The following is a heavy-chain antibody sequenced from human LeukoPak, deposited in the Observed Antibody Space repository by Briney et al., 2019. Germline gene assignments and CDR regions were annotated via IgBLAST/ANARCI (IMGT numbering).Heavy chain of an antibody. CDR1: GGTFSSYA. V-gene: IGHV1-69*05. CDR2: IIPIFGTA. D-gene: IGHD3-16*01. Sequence: SVKVSCKASGGTFSSYAISWVRQAPGRGLEWMGGIIPIFGTANYAQKFQGRVTITTDESTSTAYMELSSLRSEDTAVYYCARAKASYNYYYYMDVWGKGTTVTVSS. CDR3: ARAKASYNYYYYMDV. J-gene: IGHJ6*03.